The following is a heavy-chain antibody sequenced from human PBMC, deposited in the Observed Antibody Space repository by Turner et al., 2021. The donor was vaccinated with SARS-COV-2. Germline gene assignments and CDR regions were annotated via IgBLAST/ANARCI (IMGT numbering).Heavy chain of an antibody. CDR1: GGSISSGGYY. J-gene: IGHJ3*02. V-gene: IGHV4-31*03. CDR3: ARLAAWGAFDI. Sequence: QVQLQESGPGLMKPSQTLSLTCTVSGGSISSGGYYCSWIRQHPGKGLEWIGYIYYSGSTYYNPSLKSRVTISVDTSKNQFSLKLSSVTAADTAVYYCARLAAWGAFDIWGQGTMVTISS. D-gene: IGHD6-25*01. CDR2: IYYSGST.